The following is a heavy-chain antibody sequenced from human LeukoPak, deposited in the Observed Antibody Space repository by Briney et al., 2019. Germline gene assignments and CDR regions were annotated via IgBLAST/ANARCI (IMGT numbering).Heavy chain of an antibody. J-gene: IGHJ5*02. CDR1: GGSISSYY. V-gene: IGHV4-4*07. CDR2: IYTSGST. D-gene: IGHD2-2*01. CDR3: ARDIDCSSTCCYHRWFDP. Sequence: KPSETLSLTCTISGGSISSYYWSWIRQPAGKGLEWIGRIYTSGSTNYNPSLKSRVTMSVDTSKNQFSLKLSSVTAADTAVYYCARDIDCSSTCCYHRWFDPWGQGTLVTVSS.